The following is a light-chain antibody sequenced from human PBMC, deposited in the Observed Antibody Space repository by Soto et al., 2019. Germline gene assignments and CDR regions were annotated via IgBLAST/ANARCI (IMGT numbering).Light chain of an antibody. CDR2: DAS. J-gene: IGKJ5*01. V-gene: IGKV3-11*01. CDR3: QQRSNWPPEIT. Sequence: EIVLTQPPATLSLSPGERATLSCRASQSVSSYLAWYQQKPGQAPRLLIYDASNRATGIPARFSGSGSGTDFTLTISSLGPEDFAVYYCQQRSNWPPEITFGQGTRLEI. CDR1: QSVSSY.